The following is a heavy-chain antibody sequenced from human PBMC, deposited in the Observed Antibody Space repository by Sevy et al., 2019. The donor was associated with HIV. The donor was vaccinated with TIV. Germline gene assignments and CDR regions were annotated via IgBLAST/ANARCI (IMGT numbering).Heavy chain of an antibody. CDR1: GYTFTRYY. J-gene: IGHJ6*02. V-gene: IGHV1-2*02. Sequence: ASVKVSCKASGYTFTRYYMHWVRQAPGQGLEWMGWINPNSGGTNYAQKFQGRVTMTRDTSISTAYMELSRLRSDDTAVYYCARDLDIVVVVAAPTVGMDVWGQGTTVTVSS. D-gene: IGHD2-15*01. CDR2: INPNSGGT. CDR3: ARDLDIVVVVAAPTVGMDV.